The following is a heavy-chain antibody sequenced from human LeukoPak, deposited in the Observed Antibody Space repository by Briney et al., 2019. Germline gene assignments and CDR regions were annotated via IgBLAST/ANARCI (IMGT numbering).Heavy chain of an antibody. D-gene: IGHD3-10*01. CDR2: ISSSSSYI. CDR1: GFTFSSYS. CDR3: ASRVEVSYYGMDV. Sequence: GGSLRLSCAASGFTFSSYSMNWVRQAPGKGLEWVSSISSSSSYIYYADSVKGRFTISRDNSKNTLHLQMNSLRAEDTAVYYCASRVEVSYYGMDVWGQGTTVTVSS. J-gene: IGHJ6*02. V-gene: IGHV3-21*01.